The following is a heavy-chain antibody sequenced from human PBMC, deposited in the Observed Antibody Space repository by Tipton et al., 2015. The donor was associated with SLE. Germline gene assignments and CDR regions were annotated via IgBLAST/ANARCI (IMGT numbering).Heavy chain of an antibody. CDR3: ATYSGSTQRYYYGMDV. CDR2: INTDGSRT. V-gene: IGHV3-74*01. J-gene: IGHJ6*02. Sequence: SLRLSCAVSGFTFSRSWMHWVRQVPGQGLVWVARINTDGSRTDYADSVNGRFTISRDNSKSTLYLQMSSVRAEDTAVYYCATYSGSTQRYYYGMDVWGQGTTVTVSS. D-gene: IGHD1-26*01. CDR1: GFTFSRSW.